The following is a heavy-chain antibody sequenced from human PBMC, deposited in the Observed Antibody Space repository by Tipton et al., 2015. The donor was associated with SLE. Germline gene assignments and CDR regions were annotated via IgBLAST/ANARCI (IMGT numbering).Heavy chain of an antibody. Sequence: TLSLTCSVSDGSISTNYWIWIRQPPGKGLEWVGYISDGGDTNYNPSLKSRVTISVDPAKNQFSLKLTSVTAADTAVYYCARGMLTWRGAIIGVDVWGQGTSVNVSS. V-gene: IGHV4-59*08. CDR1: DGSISTNY. J-gene: IGHJ6*02. CDR2: ISDGGDT. CDR3: ARGMLTWRGAIIGVDV. D-gene: IGHD2-8*01.